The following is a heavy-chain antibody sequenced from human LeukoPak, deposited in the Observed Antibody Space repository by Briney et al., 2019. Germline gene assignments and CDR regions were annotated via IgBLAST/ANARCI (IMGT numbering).Heavy chain of an antibody. D-gene: IGHD4/OR15-4a*01. V-gene: IGHV1-2*02. CDR2: INPNSGGT. J-gene: IGHJ4*02. CDR1: GYTFTGYY. Sequence: GASVKVSCKASGYTFTGYYMHWVRQAPGQGLVWMGWINPNSGGTNYAQKFQGRVTMTRDTSISTAYMELSRLRSDDTAVYYCARGSNALTSPLYFDYWGQGTLVTVSS. CDR3: ARGSNALTSPLYFDY.